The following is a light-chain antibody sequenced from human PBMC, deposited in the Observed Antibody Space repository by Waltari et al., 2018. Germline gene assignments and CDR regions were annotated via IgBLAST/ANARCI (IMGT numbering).Light chain of an antibody. J-gene: IGKJ3*01. CDR1: ENVNNY. Sequence: DIQMTQSPSSLSASVGDRVTIPCRSSENVNNYLNWYQLKPGKATKILNYKASTLQSGVPSRFSGSGSGTDYTFTSSSLQSEDVATYYCQHGYGTPFTFGPGTKLDIK. CDR2: KAS. V-gene: IGKV1-39*01. CDR3: QHGYGTPFT.